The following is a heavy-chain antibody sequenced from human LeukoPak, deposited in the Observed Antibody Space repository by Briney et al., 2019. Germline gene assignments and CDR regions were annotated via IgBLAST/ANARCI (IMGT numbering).Heavy chain of an antibody. V-gene: IGHV3-23*01. Sequence: GGSLRLSCAASGFTFSSYAMSWVGQAPGKGLEWVSAISGSGGSTYYADSVKGRFTISRDNSKNTLYLQMNSLRAEDTAVYYCAKDTASYGFNDAFDIWGQGTMVTVSS. CDR2: ISGSGGST. CDR3: AKDTASYGFNDAFDI. CDR1: GFTFSSYA. J-gene: IGHJ3*02. D-gene: IGHD5-18*01.